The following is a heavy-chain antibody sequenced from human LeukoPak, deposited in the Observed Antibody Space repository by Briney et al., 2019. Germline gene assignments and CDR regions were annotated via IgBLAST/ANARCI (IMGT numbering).Heavy chain of an antibody. D-gene: IGHD3-9*01. V-gene: IGHV1-18*01. CDR3: ARDYILTLETENGDGFAI. CDR1: GYTFRQYS. Sequence: ASVIVSCKASGYTFRQYSMSWVRQAPGKGLEGMGWLSPSHTTRVYAQQFQGRVTMTADTNTNTVSMELRSLTSDDTAVYFCARDYILTLETENGDGFAIWGQGTVVSVSS. CDR2: LSPSHTTR. J-gene: IGHJ3*02.